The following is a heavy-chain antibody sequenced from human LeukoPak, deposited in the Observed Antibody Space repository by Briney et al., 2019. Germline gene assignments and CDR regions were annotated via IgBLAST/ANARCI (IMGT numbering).Heavy chain of an antibody. V-gene: IGHV3-21*01. J-gene: IGHJ4*02. D-gene: IGHD6-19*01. Sequence: GGSLRLSCAASGFTFSSYSMNWVRQAPGKGLEWVSSISSSSSYIYYADSVKGRFTISRDNAKNSLYLQMNSLRAEDTAVYYCERMWSSGYSSGWQRGGFFDYWGQGTLVTVSS. CDR3: ERMWSSGYSSGWQRGGFFDY. CDR2: ISSSSSYI. CDR1: GFTFSSYS.